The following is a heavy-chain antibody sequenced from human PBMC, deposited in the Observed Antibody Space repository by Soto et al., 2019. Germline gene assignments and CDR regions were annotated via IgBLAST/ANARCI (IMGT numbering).Heavy chain of an antibody. CDR2: MNPNSGNT. J-gene: IGHJ4*02. CDR1: GYTSTSYD. V-gene: IGHV1-8*01. D-gene: IGHD6-19*01. Sequence: QVQLVQSGPEVKKPGPSVKVSCKASGYTSTSYDINWVRQAIGQGLEWMGWMNPNSGNTGYAQKFQGRVTMTRNTSISTAYMELSSLRSEDTAVYYCARERTVAGNDYWGQGTLVTVSS. CDR3: ARERTVAGNDY.